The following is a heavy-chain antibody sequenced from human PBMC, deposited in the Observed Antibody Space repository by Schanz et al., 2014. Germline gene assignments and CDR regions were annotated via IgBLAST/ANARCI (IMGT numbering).Heavy chain of an antibody. J-gene: IGHJ4*02. V-gene: IGHV3-23*01. Sequence: EVQLLESGGGLVQPGGSLRLSCAASGFTFSIYGMSWVRQAPGKGLEWVSGITRQGTTYYADFVKGRFSISRDNAKNSLYLQMNSLRAEDTALYYCARGRTFDYWGQGTLVTVSS. CDR2: ITRQGTT. CDR3: ARGRTFDY. CDR1: GFTFSIYG.